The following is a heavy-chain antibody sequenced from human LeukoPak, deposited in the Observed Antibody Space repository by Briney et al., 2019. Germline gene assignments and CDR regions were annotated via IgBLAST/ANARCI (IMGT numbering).Heavy chain of an antibody. CDR2: INHSGST. V-gene: IGHV4-34*01. Sequence: PSETLSLTCAVYGGSFSGYYWSWIRQPPGKGLEWIGEINHSGSTNYNPSLKSRVTISVDTSKNQLSLKLSSVTAADTAVYYCARGRYFDWLLSYYFDYWGQGTLVTVSS. D-gene: IGHD3-9*01. CDR3: ARGRYFDWLLSYYFDY. J-gene: IGHJ4*02. CDR1: GGSFSGYY.